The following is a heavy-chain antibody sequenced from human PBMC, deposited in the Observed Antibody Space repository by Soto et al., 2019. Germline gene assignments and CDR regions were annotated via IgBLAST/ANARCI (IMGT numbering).Heavy chain of an antibody. CDR1: GGSITSGDYY. CDR3: ARSREFDY. V-gene: IGHV4-30-4*01. Sequence: SETLSLTCTVSGGSITSGDYYWSWIRQPPGKGLEWVGYIYSSGTTSYNPSLRSRVTISIDVSKNQFSLSLRSLTAADTAVYYCARSREFDYWSQGTLVTVSS. J-gene: IGHJ4*02. CDR2: IYSSGTT.